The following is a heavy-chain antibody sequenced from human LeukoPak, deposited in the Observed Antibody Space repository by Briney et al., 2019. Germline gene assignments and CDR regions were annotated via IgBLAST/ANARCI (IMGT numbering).Heavy chain of an antibody. CDR2: IRSKTNGGTT. CDR3: TTAPASVDY. CDR1: GFTFSNTW. J-gene: IGHJ4*02. Sequence: PGGSLRLSCAASGFTFSNTWMSWVRQAPGKGLEWVGRIRSKTNGGTTDYAAPVKGRFAISRDDSKNTLYLQMNNLITEDAAVYYCTTAPASVDYWGQGTLVTVSS. V-gene: IGHV3-15*01.